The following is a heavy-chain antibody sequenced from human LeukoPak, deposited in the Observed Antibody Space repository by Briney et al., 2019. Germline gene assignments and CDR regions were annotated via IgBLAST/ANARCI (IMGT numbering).Heavy chain of an antibody. J-gene: IGHJ4*02. CDR2: ISAYNGNT. CDR1: GYTFTSYG. D-gene: IGHD1-26*01. Sequence: GASVKVSCRASGYTFTSYGISWVRQAPGQGLEWMGWISAYNGNTNYAQKLQGRVTMTTDTSTSTAYMELRSLRSDDTAVYYCARAKAVGATVSNFDYWGQGTLVTVSS. CDR3: ARAKAVGATVSNFDY. V-gene: IGHV1-18*01.